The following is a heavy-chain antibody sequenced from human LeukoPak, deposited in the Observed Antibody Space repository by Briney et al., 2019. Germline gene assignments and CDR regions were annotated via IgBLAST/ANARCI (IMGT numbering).Heavy chain of an antibody. V-gene: IGHV4-4*07. CDR1: GGSISRYY. CDR2: IYTSGST. Sequence: SETLSLTCTVSGGSISRYYWSWIRQPAGKGLEWIGRIYTSGSTNYNPSLKSRVTMSVDTSKNQFSLKLSSVTAADTAVYYCASYYGSGGRAFDIWGQGTMVTVSS. J-gene: IGHJ3*02. D-gene: IGHD3-10*01. CDR3: ASYYGSGGRAFDI.